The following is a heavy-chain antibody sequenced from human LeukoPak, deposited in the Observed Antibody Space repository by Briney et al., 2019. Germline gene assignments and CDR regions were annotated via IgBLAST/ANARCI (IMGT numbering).Heavy chain of an antibody. CDR2: INPNSGGT. D-gene: IGHD4-17*01. Sequence: ASVKVSCKASGYTFTGYYMHWVRQAPGQGLEWMGWINPNSGGTNYAQKFQGRVTMTTDTSISTAYMEPSRLRSDDTAVYYCARGIGYGDYETRYFDYWGQGTLVTVSS. CDR1: GYTFTGYY. CDR3: ARGIGYGDYETRYFDY. J-gene: IGHJ4*02. V-gene: IGHV1-2*02.